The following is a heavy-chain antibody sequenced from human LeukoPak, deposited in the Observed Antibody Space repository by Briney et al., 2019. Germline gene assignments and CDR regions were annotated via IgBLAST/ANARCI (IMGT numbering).Heavy chain of an antibody. Sequence: SETLSLTCAVYGGSFSGYYWSWIRQPPGKGLEWVGEINHSGSTNYNPSLKSRVTISVDTSKNQFSLKLSSVTAADTAVYYCARILGYSSSWYFLDPWGQGTLVTVSS. J-gene: IGHJ5*02. V-gene: IGHV4-34*01. CDR2: INHSGST. CDR3: ARILGYSSSWYFLDP. D-gene: IGHD6-13*01. CDR1: GGSFSGYY.